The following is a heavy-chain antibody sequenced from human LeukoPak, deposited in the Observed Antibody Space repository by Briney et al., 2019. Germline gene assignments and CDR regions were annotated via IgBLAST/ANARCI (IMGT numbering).Heavy chain of an antibody. J-gene: IGHJ4*02. CDR3: ARDARGGYTYGGLDQ. CDR1: GFTFSSYT. Sequence: GGSLRLSCAASGFTFSSYTMNWVRQAPGKGLEWVSFISTSSSYIYYADSVKGRFTISRGNAKNSLYLQMNSLRAEDTAVYYCARDARGGYTYGGLDQWGQGTLVTASS. CDR2: ISTSSSYI. D-gene: IGHD5-18*01. V-gene: IGHV3-21*01.